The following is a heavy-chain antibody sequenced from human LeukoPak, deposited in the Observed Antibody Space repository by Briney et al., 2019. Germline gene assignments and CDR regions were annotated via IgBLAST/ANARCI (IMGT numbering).Heavy chain of an antibody. CDR3: ARDGGWYKRGLDYYYYYMDV. CDR2: IYSSGTT. V-gene: IGHV4-59*01. Sequence: SETLSLTCAVYGGSFSGYYWNWIRQPPGKGLEWIGYIYSSGTTNYNPSLRSRVSMSVDTSKNQFSLRLSSVTAADTALYYCARDGGWYKRGLDYYYYYMDVWGKGTTVTVSS. D-gene: IGHD6-19*01. J-gene: IGHJ6*03. CDR1: GGSFSGYY.